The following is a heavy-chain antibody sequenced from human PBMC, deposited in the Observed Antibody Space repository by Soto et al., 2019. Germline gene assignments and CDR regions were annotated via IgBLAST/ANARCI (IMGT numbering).Heavy chain of an antibody. J-gene: IGHJ5*02. V-gene: IGHV1-24*01. CDR2: FDPEDGET. CDR3: ATDCGYCSNVGWFDP. Sequence: GASVKVSCKVSGYTLTELSMHWVRQAPGKGLEWMGGFDPEDGETIYAQKFQGRVTMTEDTSTDTAYMELSSLRSEDTAVYYCATDCGYCSNVGWFDPWGQGTLVTVSS. D-gene: IGHD2-2*03. CDR1: GYTLTELS.